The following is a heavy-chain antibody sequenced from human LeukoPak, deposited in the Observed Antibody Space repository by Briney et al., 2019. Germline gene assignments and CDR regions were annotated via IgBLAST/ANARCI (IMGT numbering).Heavy chain of an antibody. CDR2: IYTSGTT. J-gene: IGHJ5*02. CDR1: GGSISSSSYY. V-gene: IGHV4-61*05. CDR3: ARTEPPDLPVAGGGWFDP. Sequence: SETLSLTCTVSGGSISSSSYYWGWIRQPPGKRLEWIGYIYTSGTTNYNPSLKSRVTISVDTSKNQFSLNLSSVTAADTAVYYCARTEPPDLPVAGGGWFDPWGQGTLVTVSS. D-gene: IGHD6-19*01.